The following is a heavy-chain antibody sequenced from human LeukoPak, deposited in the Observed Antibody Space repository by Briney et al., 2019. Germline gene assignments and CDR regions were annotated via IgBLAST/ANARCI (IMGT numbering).Heavy chain of an antibody. V-gene: IGHV4-59*01. CDR1: GGSISSYY. D-gene: IGHD2-2*01. CDR3: ARTTEDCSSTSCYQYWFDP. J-gene: IGHJ5*02. Sequence: SETLSFTCTVSGGSISSYYWSWIRQPPGKGLEWIGYIHYSGSTSYNPSLKSRVTISVDTSKNQISLKVRSVTAADTAVYYCARTTEDCSSTSCYQYWFDPWGQGTLVTVSS. CDR2: IHYSGST.